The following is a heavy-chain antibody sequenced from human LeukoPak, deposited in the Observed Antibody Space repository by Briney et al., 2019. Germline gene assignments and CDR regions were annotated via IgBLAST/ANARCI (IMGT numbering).Heavy chain of an antibody. CDR3: ASSGGSYFVP. J-gene: IGHJ3*01. CDR1: GFTFSSYA. V-gene: IGHV3-30-3*01. CDR2: ISYDGSNK. Sequence: PGGSLRLSCAASGFTFSSYAMHWVRQAPGKGPEWVAVISYDGSNKYYADSVKGRFTISRDNSKNTLYLQMNSLRAEDTAVYYCASSGGSYFVPWGQGTMVTVSS. D-gene: IGHD1-26*01.